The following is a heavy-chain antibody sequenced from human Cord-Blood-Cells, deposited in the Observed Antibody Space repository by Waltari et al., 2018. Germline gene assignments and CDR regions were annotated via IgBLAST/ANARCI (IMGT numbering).Heavy chain of an antibody. CDR3: ARDGSSSWYYFDY. J-gene: IGHJ4*02. Sequence: QVQLVQSGAEVKKPGASVKVSCKAYGYTFTSYAMHWVRPAPGQRLEWMGWINAGNGNTKYSQKCQGRVTITRDTSASTAYMELSSLRSEDTAVYYCARDGSSSWYYFDYWGQGTLVTVSS. CDR1: GYTFTSYA. CDR2: INAGNGNT. D-gene: IGHD6-13*01. V-gene: IGHV1-3*01.